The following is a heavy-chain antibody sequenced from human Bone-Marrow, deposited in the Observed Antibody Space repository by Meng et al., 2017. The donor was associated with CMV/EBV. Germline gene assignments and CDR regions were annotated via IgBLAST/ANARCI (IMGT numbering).Heavy chain of an antibody. D-gene: IGHD4/OR15-4a*01. Sequence: GESLKISCAASGFTFSSYSMNWVRQAPGKGLEWIGRVKTKRDGASTESAVSMRDKFIISRDDSINTLYLQMNGLKTEDTAVYYCTTDWYKLLYGVFDYWGQGALVTVSS. V-gene: IGHV3-15*01. J-gene: IGHJ4*02. CDR3: TTDWYKLLYGVFDY. CDR1: GFTFSSYS. CDR2: VKTKRDGAST.